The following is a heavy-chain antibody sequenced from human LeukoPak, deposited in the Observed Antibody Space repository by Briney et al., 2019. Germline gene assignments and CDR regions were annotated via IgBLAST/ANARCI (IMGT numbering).Heavy chain of an antibody. CDR1: GGSISSYY. J-gene: IGHJ4*02. D-gene: IGHD5-18*01. CDR2: IYTCGST. CDR3: AAYDSWTQYDY. V-gene: IGHV4-4*07. Sequence: PSETLSLTCTVSGGSISSYYWSWIRQPAGKGLEWIGRIYTCGSTNYNPSLKSRVTMSVDTSKNQFSLKLSSVTAADTAVYYCAAYDSWTQYDYWGQGTLVTVSS.